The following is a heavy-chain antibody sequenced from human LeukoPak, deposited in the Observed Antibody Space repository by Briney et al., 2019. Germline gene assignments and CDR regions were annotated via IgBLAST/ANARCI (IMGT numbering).Heavy chain of an antibody. CDR1: GFTFSSYA. D-gene: IGHD1-1*01. V-gene: IGHV3-23*01. CDR2: IGPGYDT. CDR3: ARNPPERPIDY. J-gene: IGHJ4*02. Sequence: PEGSLRLSCAASGFTFSSYAMGWVRQAPRKGLEWVSVIGPGYDTHYADSVKGRFSISRDNSKSTLYLQMNSLRAEDTALYYCARNPPERPIDYWGQGTLVTVSS.